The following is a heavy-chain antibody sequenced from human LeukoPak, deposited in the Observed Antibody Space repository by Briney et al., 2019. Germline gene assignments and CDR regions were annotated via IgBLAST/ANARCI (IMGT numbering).Heavy chain of an antibody. CDR1: GFTFRTYY. D-gene: IGHD6-13*01. Sequence: PGGSLRLSCAASGFTFRTYYMNWVRQTPGKGLEWVSYISPSSGAIHYADSVKGRFTISRDNAKNSLSLQMNSLRAEDMAVYYCARDMGTSSWHAFDNWGQGTLVTVSS. CDR2: ISPSSGAI. J-gene: IGHJ4*02. V-gene: IGHV3-48*01. CDR3: ARDMGTSSWHAFDN.